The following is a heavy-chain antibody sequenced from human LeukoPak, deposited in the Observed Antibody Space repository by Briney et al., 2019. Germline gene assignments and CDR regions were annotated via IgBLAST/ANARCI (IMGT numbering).Heavy chain of an antibody. CDR1: GGSFSGYY. V-gene: IGHV4-34*01. CDR3: ARGRPYSSGLAYFDY. J-gene: IGHJ4*02. CDR2: INHSGST. D-gene: IGHD6-19*01. Sequence: PSETLSLTCAVYGGSFSGYYWSWIRQPPGKGLEWIGEINHSGSTNYNPSLKSRVTISVDTSKNQFSLKLSSVTAADTAVYYCARGRPYSSGLAYFDYWGQGTLVTVSS.